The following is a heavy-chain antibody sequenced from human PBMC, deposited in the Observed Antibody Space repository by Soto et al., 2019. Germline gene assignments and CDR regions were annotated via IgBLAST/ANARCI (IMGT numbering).Heavy chain of an antibody. D-gene: IGHD3-10*01. CDR2: IYSGGST. V-gene: IGHV3-66*01. Sequence: EVQLVESGGGLVQPGGSLRLSCAASGFTVSSNYMSWVRQAPGKGLEWVSVIYSGGSTYYADSVKGRFTISRDNSKNTLYLQMNSLRAEDTAVYYCARLIWFGELLAPFSAFDIWGQGTMVTVSS. CDR1: GFTVSSNY. J-gene: IGHJ3*02. CDR3: ARLIWFGELLAPFSAFDI.